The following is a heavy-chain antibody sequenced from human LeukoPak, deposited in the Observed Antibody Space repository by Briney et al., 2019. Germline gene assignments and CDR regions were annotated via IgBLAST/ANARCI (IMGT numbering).Heavy chain of an antibody. D-gene: IGHD3-9*01. CDR2: INHSGST. CDR1: GGSFSGYY. J-gene: IGHJ6*04. CDR3: ARAEGLTGYLGYYYYYGMDV. Sequence: SSETLSLTCAVYGGSFSGYYWSWIRQPPGKGLEWIGEINHSGSTNYNPSLKSRVTISVDTSKNQFSLKLSSVTAADTAVYYCARAEGLTGYLGYYYYYGMDVWGKGTTVTVSS. V-gene: IGHV4-34*01.